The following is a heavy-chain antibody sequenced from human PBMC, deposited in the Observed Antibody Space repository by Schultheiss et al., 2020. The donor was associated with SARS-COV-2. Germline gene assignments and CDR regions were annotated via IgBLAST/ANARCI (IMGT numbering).Heavy chain of an antibody. J-gene: IGHJ4*02. CDR3: TSLPGGDGYRGYAD. V-gene: IGHV4-59*12. D-gene: IGHD5-24*01. CDR1: GGSISRYY. Sequence: SETLSLTCTVSGGSISRYYWSWIRQPPGKGLEWIGYIYYSGSTNYNPSLKSRVTISVDTSKNQFSLKLSSVTAADTAVYYCTSLPGGDGYRGYADWGQGTLVTVSS. CDR2: IYYSGST.